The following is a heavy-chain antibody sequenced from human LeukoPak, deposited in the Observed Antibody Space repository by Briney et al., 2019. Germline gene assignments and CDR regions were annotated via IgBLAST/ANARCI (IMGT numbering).Heavy chain of an antibody. Sequence: PGGSLTLSCLASGFTFSNSAMHWVRQAPEKGPEYVSALNSDGSSTWYADSVKGRFTISRENSKSTLYVQMSSLSAEDAAVYYCARRHCSGGSCYWYFDLWGSGTLVSVS. D-gene: IGHD2-15*01. CDR3: ARRHCSGGSCYWYFDL. CDR2: LNSDGSST. CDR1: GFTFSNSA. V-gene: IGHV3-64*05. J-gene: IGHJ2*01.